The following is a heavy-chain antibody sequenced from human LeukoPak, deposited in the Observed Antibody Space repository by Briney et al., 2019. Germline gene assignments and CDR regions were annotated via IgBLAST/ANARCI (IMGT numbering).Heavy chain of an antibody. D-gene: IGHD3-3*01. J-gene: IGHJ4*02. CDR2: INPNNGDT. CDR1: GYTFSSGYY. CDR3: ARGAYYNFWSGFYYSPHFDY. V-gene: IGHV1-2*02. Sequence: ASVKVSCKAYGYTFSSGYYLHWVRQAPGQGLEWMGWINPNNGDTNYAQKFQGRVTMTRDTSISTAYMELSRLRSDDAAVYFCARGAYYNFWSGFYYSPHFDYWGQGTLVTVSS.